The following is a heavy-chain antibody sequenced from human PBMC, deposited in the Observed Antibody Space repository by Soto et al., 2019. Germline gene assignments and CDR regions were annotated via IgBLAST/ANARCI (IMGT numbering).Heavy chain of an antibody. V-gene: IGHV4-31*03. Sequence: QVQLQESGPGLVKPSQTLSLTCTVSGGSISSGGYYWSWIRQHPGKGLEWIGYIYYSGSTYYNPSLTSRLTISVDTSKTQCSLKRSSVSAADTAVYYCARFRTDYYYGSGSPTYYYGMDVWGQGTTVTVSS. J-gene: IGHJ6*02. D-gene: IGHD3-10*01. CDR1: GGSISSGGYY. CDR2: IYYSGST. CDR3: ARFRTDYYYGSGSPTYYYGMDV.